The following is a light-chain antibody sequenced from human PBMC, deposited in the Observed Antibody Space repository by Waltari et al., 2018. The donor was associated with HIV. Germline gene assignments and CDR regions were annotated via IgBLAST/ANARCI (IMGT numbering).Light chain of an antibody. V-gene: IGLV1-47*01. J-gene: IGLJ1*01. CDR1: HSNIGSNF. Sequence: QSVPTQPPPASGTPGQRVAISCSGSHSNIGSNFVYWYQQLPGTAPKLLIYKDNQRPSGCPERFSASKSGSSSSLAISGRRSEDEAEYYCATWDDILSGYLFGTGTKVTVL. CDR2: KDN. CDR3: ATWDDILSGYL.